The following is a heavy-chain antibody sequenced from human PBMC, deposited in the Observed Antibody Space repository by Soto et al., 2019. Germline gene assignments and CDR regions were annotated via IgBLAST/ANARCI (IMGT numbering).Heavy chain of an antibody. J-gene: IGHJ3*02. Sequence: QVQLVQSGAEVKKPGASVKVSCKASGYTFTSYGISWVRQTPRQGLEWMGWISAYNGNTNYAQKLQGRVTMTTDTSTSTAYMEVRSLRSDDTAVYYCARDATFWSGYYAFDIWGQGTMVTVSS. CDR3: ARDATFWSGYYAFDI. CDR1: GYTFTSYG. V-gene: IGHV1-18*01. CDR2: ISAYNGNT. D-gene: IGHD3-3*01.